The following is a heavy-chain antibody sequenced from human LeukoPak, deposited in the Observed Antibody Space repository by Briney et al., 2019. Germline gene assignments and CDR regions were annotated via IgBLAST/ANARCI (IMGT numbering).Heavy chain of an antibody. CDR1: GGSFSGYY. V-gene: IGHV4-34*01. CDR2: INHSGST. D-gene: IGHD3-9*01. Sequence: SETLSLTCAVYGGSFSGYYWSWIRQPPGKGLEWIGEINHSGSTNYNPSLKSRVIISVDTSKNQFSLKLSSVTAADTAVYYCARIRYFDYWGQGTLVTVSS. J-gene: IGHJ4*02. CDR3: ARIRYFDY.